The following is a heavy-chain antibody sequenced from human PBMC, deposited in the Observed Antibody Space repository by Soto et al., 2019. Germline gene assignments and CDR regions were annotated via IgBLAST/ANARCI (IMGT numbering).Heavy chain of an antibody. D-gene: IGHD1-26*01. V-gene: IGHV4-34*01. J-gene: IGHJ4*02. Sequence: SETLSLACAVYGGSFIGYYWIWSRQPPGKGLEWIGEINHSGSTNYNPSLKSRVTISVDTSKNQFSLKLSSVTAADTAVYYCATRGPVGAYWGQGTLVTVSS. CDR2: INHSGST. CDR3: ATRGPVGAY. CDR1: GGSFIGYY.